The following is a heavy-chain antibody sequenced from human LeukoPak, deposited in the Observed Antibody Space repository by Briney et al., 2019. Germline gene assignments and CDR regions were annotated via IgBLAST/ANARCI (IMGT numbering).Heavy chain of an antibody. D-gene: IGHD5-12*01. J-gene: IGHJ5*02. CDR1: GFTLSDYY. CDR3: ARDPVDAP. Sequence: GGSLRLSCAASGFTLSDYYMSWVRQAPGKGLEWVANIKRDSSEKYYVDSVKGRFTISRDNAKNSLFLQMNSLRAEDTAVYYCARDPVDAPWGQGTLVTVSS. V-gene: IGHV3-7*01. CDR2: IKRDSSEK.